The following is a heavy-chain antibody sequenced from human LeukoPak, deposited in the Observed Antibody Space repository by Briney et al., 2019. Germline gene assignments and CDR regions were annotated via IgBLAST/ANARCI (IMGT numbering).Heavy chain of an antibody. J-gene: IGHJ3*02. CDR1: GGSISSYY. CDR2: IYTSGST. CDR3: ARDTPPSPYYDFWSGLAFGI. Sequence: SETLSLTCTVSGGSISSYYWSWIRRPAGKGLEWIGRIYTSGSTNYNPSLKSRVTMSVDTSKNQFSLKLSSVTAADTAVYYCARDTPPSPYYDFWSGLAFGIWGQGTMVTVSS. V-gene: IGHV4-4*07. D-gene: IGHD3-3*01.